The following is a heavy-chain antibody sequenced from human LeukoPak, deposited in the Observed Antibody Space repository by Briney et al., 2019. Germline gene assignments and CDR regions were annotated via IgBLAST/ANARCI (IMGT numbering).Heavy chain of an antibody. CDR2: IHQDGSEK. CDR1: GFTFRNYY. Sequence: GGSLRLSCAVSGFTFRNYYMSWVHQAPGKGLEWVANIHQDGSEKYYVDSLKGRFTISRDNAKNSLYLQMNSLRAEDTAVYYCARVQGRYSYDYWGQGTLVTVSS. CDR3: ARVQGRYSYDY. V-gene: IGHV3-7*01. J-gene: IGHJ4*02. D-gene: IGHD2-15*01.